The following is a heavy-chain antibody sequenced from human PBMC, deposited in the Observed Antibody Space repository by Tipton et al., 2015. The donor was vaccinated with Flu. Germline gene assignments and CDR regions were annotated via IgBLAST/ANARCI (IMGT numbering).Heavy chain of an antibody. Sequence: VQLVQSGGGLVQPGGSLRLSCAASGFTFSNYWMSWVRQAPGKGLEWVANIKQDGSQKYYVDSVKGRFTISRDNAKNSLYLQMNSLRADDTAVYYCARERYGDYFDYWGQGTLVTVPS. D-gene: IGHD1-14*01. J-gene: IGHJ4*02. CDR3: ARERYGDYFDY. V-gene: IGHV3-7*01. CDR2: IKQDGSQK. CDR1: GFTFSNYW.